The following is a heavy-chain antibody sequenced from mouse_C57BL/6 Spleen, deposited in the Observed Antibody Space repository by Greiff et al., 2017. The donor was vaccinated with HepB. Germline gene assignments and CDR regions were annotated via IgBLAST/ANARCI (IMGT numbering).Heavy chain of an antibody. J-gene: IGHJ2*01. D-gene: IGHD1-1*02. CDR2: IDPSDSET. CDR3: ARAAPMAYFDY. CDR1: GYTFTSYW. Sequence: VQLQQPGAELVRPGSSVKLSCKASGYTFTSYWMHWVKQRPIQGLEWIGNIDPSDSETHYNQKFKDKATLTVDKSSSTAYMQLSSLTSEDSAVYYCARAAPMAYFDYWGQGTTLTVSS. V-gene: IGHV1-52*01.